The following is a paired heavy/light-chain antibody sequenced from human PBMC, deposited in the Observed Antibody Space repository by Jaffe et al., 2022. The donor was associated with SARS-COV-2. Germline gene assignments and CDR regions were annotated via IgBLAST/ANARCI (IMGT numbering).Light chain of an antibody. Sequence: DIVMTQSPDSLAVSLGERATINCKSSQSVLYSSNNKNYLAWYQQKPGQPPKLLIYWASTRESGVPDRFSGSGSGTDFTLTISSLQAEDVAVYYCQQYYSTLSFTFGPGTKVDIK. CDR2: WAS. CDR1: QSVLYSSNNKNY. CDR3: QQYYSTLSFT. J-gene: IGKJ3*01. V-gene: IGKV4-1*01.
Heavy chain of an antibody. CDR1: GGTFSSYA. CDR3: ARVVPLTLPTMVRGARPDGYYYYMDV. D-gene: IGHD3-10*01. CDR2: IIPIFGTA. Sequence: QVQLVQSGAEVKKPGSSVKVSCKASGGTFSSYAISWVRQAPGQGLEWMGGIIPIFGTANYAQKFQGRVTITADESTSTAYMELSSLRSEDTAVYYCARVVPLTLPTMVRGARPDGYYYYMDVWGKGTTVTVSS. V-gene: IGHV1-69*01. J-gene: IGHJ6*03.